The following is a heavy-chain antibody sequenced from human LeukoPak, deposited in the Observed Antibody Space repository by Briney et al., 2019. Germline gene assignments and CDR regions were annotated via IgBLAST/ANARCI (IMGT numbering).Heavy chain of an antibody. CDR3: ARAGAPAAAALDY. D-gene: IGHD6-13*01. V-gene: IGHV3-30*03. CDR2: ISYDGSNK. Sequence: GGSLRLSCAASGFTFSSYGMHWVRQAPGKGLEWVAVISYDGSNKYYADSVKGRFTISRDNSKNTLYLQMNSLRAEDTAVYYCARAGAPAAAALDYWGQGTLVTVSS. J-gene: IGHJ4*02. CDR1: GFTFSSYG.